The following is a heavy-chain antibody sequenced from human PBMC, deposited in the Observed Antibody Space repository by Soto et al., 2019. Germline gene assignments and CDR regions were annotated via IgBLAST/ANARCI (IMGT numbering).Heavy chain of an antibody. CDR3: ASDGPGSGIDLDS. J-gene: IGHJ4*02. D-gene: IGHD3-10*01. V-gene: IGHV3-74*01. Sequence: EVQVVESGGGLVQPGGSLRLSCAASGLTFSGYWMHWVRQVPGEGLVWVARINIDGRRTNYADSVKGRFTISRDDAKNPLHLPMNILRVQDTSRYYFASDGPGSGIDLDSWGLGTRVTVSS. CDR1: GLTFSGYW. CDR2: INIDGRRT.